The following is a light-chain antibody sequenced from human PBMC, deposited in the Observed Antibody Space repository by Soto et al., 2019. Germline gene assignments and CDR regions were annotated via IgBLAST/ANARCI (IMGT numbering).Light chain of an antibody. CDR1: QSISNN. V-gene: IGKV3-15*01. CDR2: DAS. CDR3: QQYNNWPRT. Sequence: VMTQSPATLSVSPGESATLSCRASQSISNNLAWYQQKPGQAPRLLMYDASTRATGIPDRFSGSGSGAEFTLTISSLQSEDLAVYYCQQYNNWPRTFGQGTKVE. J-gene: IGKJ1*01.